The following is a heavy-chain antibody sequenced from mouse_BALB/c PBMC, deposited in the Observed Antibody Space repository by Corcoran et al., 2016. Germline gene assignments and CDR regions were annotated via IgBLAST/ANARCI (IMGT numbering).Heavy chain of an antibody. J-gene: IGHJ3*01. Sequence: VQLQQSGPELVKPGASVKISCKASGYSFTRYYMHWVKQSHVKSLEWIGRINPYNGATSYNQNFKDKASLTVDKSSSTAYMELHSLTSEDSAVYYCAREGEGPPAYWGQGTLVTVSA. CDR3: AREGEGPPAY. CDR1: GYSFTRYY. V-gene: IGHV1-26*01. D-gene: IGHD2-13*01. CDR2: INPYNGAT.